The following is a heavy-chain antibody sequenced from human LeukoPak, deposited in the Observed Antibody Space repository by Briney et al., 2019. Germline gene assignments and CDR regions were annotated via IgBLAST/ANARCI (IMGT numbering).Heavy chain of an antibody. CDR1: GYTFTSYY. CDR2: INPSGGST. Sequence: ASVTVSCTASGYTFTSYYMRWVRQAPGQGLEWMGIINPSGGSTSYAQKFQGRVTMTRDTSTSTVYMELSSLRSEDTAVYYCARADAIYGDFPGEDFSWGQGTLVTVSS. V-gene: IGHV1-46*01. CDR3: ARADAIYGDFPGEDFS. D-gene: IGHD4-17*01. J-gene: IGHJ4*02.